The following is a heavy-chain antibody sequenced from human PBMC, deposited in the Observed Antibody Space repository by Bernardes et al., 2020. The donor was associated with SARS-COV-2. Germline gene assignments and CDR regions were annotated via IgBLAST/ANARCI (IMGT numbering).Heavy chain of an antibody. D-gene: IGHD3-3*01. J-gene: IGHJ5*02. CDR3: ARQRADYDFWSGYYRRGNWFDP. Sequence: GGSLRLSCAASGFTFSSYWMSWVRQAPGKGLEWVANIKQDGSEKYYVDSVKGRFTISRDNAKNSLYLQMNSLRAEDTAVYYCARQRADYDFWSGYYRRGNWFDPWGQGTLVTVSS. CDR1: GFTFSSYW. V-gene: IGHV3-7*01. CDR2: IKQDGSEK.